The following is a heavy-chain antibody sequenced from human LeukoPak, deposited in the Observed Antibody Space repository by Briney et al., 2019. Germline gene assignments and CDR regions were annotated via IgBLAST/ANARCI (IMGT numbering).Heavy chain of an antibody. CDR3: ARARYYGSGSSYNWFDP. CDR2: KYYRSKWYN. Sequence: SQTLSLTCAISGDSVSSNSAAWNWIRQSPSRGLEWLGRKYYRSKWYNDYAVSVKSRITINPDTSKNQFSLQLNSVTPEDTAVYYCARARYYGSGSSYNWFDPWGQGTLVTVSS. D-gene: IGHD3-10*01. V-gene: IGHV6-1*01. CDR1: GDSVSSNSAA. J-gene: IGHJ5*02.